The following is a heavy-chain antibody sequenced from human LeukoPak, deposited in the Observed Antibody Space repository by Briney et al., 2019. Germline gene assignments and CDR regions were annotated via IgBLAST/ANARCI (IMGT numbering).Heavy chain of an antibody. D-gene: IGHD3-10*01. CDR1: GFTFDDYA. CDR3: AKGPGAYYYGSGRFDP. CDR2: ISWNSGSI. V-gene: IGHV3-9*03. J-gene: IGHJ5*02. Sequence: GGSLRHSCAASGFTFDDYAMHWVRQAPGKGLEWVSGISWNSGSIGYADSVKGRFTISRDNAKNSLYLQMNSLRAEDMALYYCAKGPGAYYYGSGRFDPWGQGTLVTVSS.